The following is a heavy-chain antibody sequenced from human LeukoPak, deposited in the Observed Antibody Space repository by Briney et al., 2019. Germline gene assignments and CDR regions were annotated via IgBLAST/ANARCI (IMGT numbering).Heavy chain of an antibody. CDR2: IYTSGST. J-gene: IGHJ5*02. V-gene: IGHV4-4*07. CDR1: GGSISSYY. CDR3: ARDRRYDYAEAFDP. D-gene: IGHD3-16*01. Sequence: SETLSLTCTVSGGSISSYYWGWIRQPAGKGLEWIGRIYTSGSTNYNPSLKSRVTMSVDTSKNQFSLKLSSVTAADTAVYYCARDRRYDYAEAFDPWGQGTLVTVSS.